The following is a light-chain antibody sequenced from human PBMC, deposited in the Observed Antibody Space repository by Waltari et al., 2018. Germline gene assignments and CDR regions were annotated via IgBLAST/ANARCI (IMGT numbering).Light chain of an antibody. CDR3: QQYYSTPQT. Sequence: DIVMTQSPDSLAVSLGERATLNCKSSQSVLYSSNNKNYLAWYQQKPGQPPKLLIYWASTRESGVPDRVSGSGSGTDFTLTISSLQAEDVAVYYCQQYYSTPQTFGQGTKVEIK. J-gene: IGKJ1*01. CDR1: QSVLYSSNNKNY. CDR2: WAS. V-gene: IGKV4-1*01.